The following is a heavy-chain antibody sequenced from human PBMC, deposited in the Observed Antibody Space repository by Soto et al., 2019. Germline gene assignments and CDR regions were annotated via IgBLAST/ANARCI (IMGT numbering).Heavy chain of an antibody. CDR3: TKEPKKSISHDY. J-gene: IGHJ4*02. CDR1: GFTFSEYA. Sequence: EVQLLESGGGLVQPGGSLRLSCAASGFTFSEYAMSWVRQAPGKGLECVSSISSSGGTTSYTDSVKGRFTISRDNSKNTLFLQMNGLRAEDTAIYYCTKEPKKSISHDYWGLGTLVTVSP. D-gene: IGHD2-21*01. V-gene: IGHV3-23*01. CDR2: ISSSGGTT.